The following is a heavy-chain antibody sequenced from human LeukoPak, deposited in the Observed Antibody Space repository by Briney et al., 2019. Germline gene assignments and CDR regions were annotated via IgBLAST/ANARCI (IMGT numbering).Heavy chain of an antibody. Sequence: SETLSLTCTVSGGSISSSSYYWGWIRQPPGKGLEWIGSIYYSGSTYYNPSLKSRVTISVDTSKNQFSLKLSSVTAADTAVYYCARLAKATFDYWGQGTLVTVSS. CDR1: GGSISSSSYY. V-gene: IGHV4-39*01. CDR3: ARLAKATFDY. CDR2: IYYSGST. J-gene: IGHJ4*02. D-gene: IGHD5-12*01.